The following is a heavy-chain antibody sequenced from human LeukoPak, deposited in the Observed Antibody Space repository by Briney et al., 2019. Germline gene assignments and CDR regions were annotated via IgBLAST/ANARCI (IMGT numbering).Heavy chain of an antibody. CDR2: ISAYNGDT. V-gene: IGHV1-18*01. D-gene: IGHD3-22*01. CDR3: ARGKYYDISGYWSALYYFEY. Sequence: GASVKVSCKASGYTFTNYGISWVRQAPGQGLEWMGWISAYNGDTNYAQKLQGRVTMTRDTFTNTVSMELRSLRSDDTAVYYCARGKYYDISGYWSALYYFEYWGQGTLVTVSS. J-gene: IGHJ4*02. CDR1: GYTFTNYG.